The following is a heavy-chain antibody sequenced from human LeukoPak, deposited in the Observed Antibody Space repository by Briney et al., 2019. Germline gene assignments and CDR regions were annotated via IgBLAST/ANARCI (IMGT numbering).Heavy chain of an antibody. J-gene: IGHJ4*02. V-gene: IGHV4-34*01. CDR3: ARGLVGVRSFAYFDY. CDR2: INHSGST. Sequence: PSETLSLTCAVYGGSFSGYYWSWIRQPPGKGLEWIGEINHSGSTNYNPSLKSRVTISVDTSKNQFSLKLSSVTAADTAVYYCARGLVGVRSFAYFDYWGQGTLVTVSS. D-gene: IGHD1-26*01. CDR1: GGSFSGYY.